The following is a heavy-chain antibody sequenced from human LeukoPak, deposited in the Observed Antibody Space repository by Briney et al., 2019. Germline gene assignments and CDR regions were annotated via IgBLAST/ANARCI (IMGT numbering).Heavy chain of an antibody. Sequence: PETLSLTCAVYGGSFSGYYWSWIRQPPGKGLEWIGEINHSGSTNYNPSLKSRVTISVDTSKNQFSLKLSSVTAADTAVYYCARLKPTSLWFGELTDDYWGQGTLVTVSS. D-gene: IGHD3-10*01. CDR1: GGSFSGYY. J-gene: IGHJ4*02. V-gene: IGHV4-34*01. CDR2: INHSGST. CDR3: ARLKPTSLWFGELTDDY.